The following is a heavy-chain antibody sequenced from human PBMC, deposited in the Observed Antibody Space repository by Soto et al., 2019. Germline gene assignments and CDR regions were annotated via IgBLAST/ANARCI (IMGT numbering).Heavy chain of an antibody. D-gene: IGHD2-15*01. J-gene: IGHJ3*02. CDR3: ARQGSDGWHLDI. V-gene: IGHV5-10-1*01. Sequence: PRWCLDGACNVSGYNVCTYVVTFVLQVPGKGLDWMGRIDPRDSYVNYSPAFRGQVTLSVDKSTNTASLQWNTLKASDTAIYYCARQGSDGWHLDIWGQGNMVNVSS. CDR1: GYNVCTYV. CDR2: IDPRDSYV.